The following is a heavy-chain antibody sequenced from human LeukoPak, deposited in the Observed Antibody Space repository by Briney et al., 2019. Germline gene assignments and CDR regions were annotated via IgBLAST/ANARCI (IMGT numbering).Heavy chain of an antibody. V-gene: IGHV3-23*01. D-gene: IGHD3-22*01. CDR1: GFTFSSYA. J-gene: IGHJ1*01. Sequence: PGGSLRLSCVASGFTFSSYAMSWVRQAPGKGLEWVSLISTSSRTHYADSMKGRFTISRDNSRNTLYLQINSLRAEDTAVYYCAKDLDSTGSWPPEYSQHWGQGSLVTVSS. CDR2: ISTSSRT. CDR3: AKDLDSTGSWPPEYSQH.